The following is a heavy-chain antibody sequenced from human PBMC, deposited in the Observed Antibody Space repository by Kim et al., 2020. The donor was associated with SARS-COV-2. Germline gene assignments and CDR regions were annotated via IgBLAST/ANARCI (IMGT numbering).Heavy chain of an antibody. Sequence: GGSLRLSCAASGFTFSSYAMHWVRQAPGKGLEWVAVISYDGSNKYYADSVKGRFTISRDNSKNTLYLQMNSLRAEDTAVYYCARQWGIYCSSTSCYYDY. CDR1: GFTFSSYA. J-gene: IGHJ4*01. V-gene: IGHV3-30-3*01. CDR3: ARQWGIYCSSTSCYYDY. CDR2: ISYDGSNK. D-gene: IGHD2-2*01.